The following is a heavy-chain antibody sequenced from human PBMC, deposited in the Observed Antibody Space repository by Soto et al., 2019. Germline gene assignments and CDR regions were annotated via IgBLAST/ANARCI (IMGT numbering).Heavy chain of an antibody. CDR1: GFTFSRYV. Sequence: EVQLLESGGGLVQPGGSLRLSCVASGFTFSRYVMSWVRQAPGKGLEWVSTINSNGDSTYYADSVKGRFTISRDNSKTSLYLQMNSLRAEDTAVYYCARVPDLVYCSRTSCLYYFDYWGQGALVTVSS. CDR3: ARVPDLVYCSRTSCLYYFDY. D-gene: IGHD2-2*01. V-gene: IGHV3-23*01. CDR2: INSNGDST. J-gene: IGHJ4*02.